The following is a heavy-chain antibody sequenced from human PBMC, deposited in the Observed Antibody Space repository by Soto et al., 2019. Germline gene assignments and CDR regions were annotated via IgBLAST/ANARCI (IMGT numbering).Heavy chain of an antibody. CDR1: GYTFTGYY. V-gene: IGHV1-2*02. CDR3: ATQLGADYYYYCEMDV. D-gene: IGHD1-1*01. J-gene: IGHJ6*02. CDR2: INPNSGGT. Sequence: ASVKVSCKAAGYTFTGYYMHWVRQAPGQGLEWMGWINPNSGGTNYAQKFQGRVTMTRDTSISTAYMELSRLRSDDTAVYYCATQLGADYYYYCEMDVRCQGTTVTVSS.